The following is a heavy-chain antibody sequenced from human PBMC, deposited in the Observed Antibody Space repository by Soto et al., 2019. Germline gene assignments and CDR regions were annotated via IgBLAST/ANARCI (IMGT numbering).Heavy chain of an antibody. Sequence: SETLSLTCTVSGGSISSYYWSWIRQPPGEGLEWIGYIYYSGSTNYNPSLKSRVTISVDTSKNQFSLKLSSVTAADTAVYYCARLLYSSSWYGRLTLFDYWGQGTLVTVS. CDR1: GGSISSYY. CDR2: IYYSGST. D-gene: IGHD6-13*01. CDR3: ARLLYSSSWYGRLTLFDY. J-gene: IGHJ4*02. V-gene: IGHV4-59*01.